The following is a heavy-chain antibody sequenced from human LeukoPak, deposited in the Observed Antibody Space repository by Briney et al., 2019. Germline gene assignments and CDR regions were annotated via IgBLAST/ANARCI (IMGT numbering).Heavy chain of an antibody. CDR1: GYTFTSYD. V-gene: IGHV1-8*01. CDR3: ARRTYIAARPIYYYYYYMDV. J-gene: IGHJ6*03. Sequence: ASVKVSCKASGYTFTSYDINWVRQPTGQGLEWMGWMNPNSGNTGYAQKFQGRVTMTRNTSISTAYMELSSLRSEDTAVYYCARRTYIAARPIYYYYYYMDVWGKGTTVTVSS. CDR2: MNPNSGNT. D-gene: IGHD6-6*01.